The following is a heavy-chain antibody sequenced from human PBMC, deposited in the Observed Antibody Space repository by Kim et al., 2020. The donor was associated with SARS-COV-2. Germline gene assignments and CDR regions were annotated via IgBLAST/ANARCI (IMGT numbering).Heavy chain of an antibody. V-gene: IGHV3-7*01. CDR3: ARVGATTRHYYYYGMDV. CDR1: GFTFSSYW. CDR2: IKQDGSEK. J-gene: IGHJ6*04. Sequence: GGSLRLSCAASGFTFSSYWMSWVRQAPGKGLEWVANIKQDGSEKYYVDSVKGRFTISRDNAKNSLYLQMNSLRAEDTAVYYCARVGATTRHYYYYGMDVWGKGTTVTVS. D-gene: IGHD1-26*01.